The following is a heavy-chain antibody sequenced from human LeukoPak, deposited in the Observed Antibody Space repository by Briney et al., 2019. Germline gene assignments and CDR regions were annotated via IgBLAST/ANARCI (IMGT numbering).Heavy chain of an antibody. V-gene: IGHV3-30-3*01. CDR2: ISYDGSNK. J-gene: IGHJ5*02. CDR1: GFTFSSYW. D-gene: IGHD6-13*01. CDR3: ARDGYSSSWEVNWFDP. Sequence: GGSLRLSCAASGFTFSSYWMSWVRQAPGKGLEWVAVISYDGSNKYYADSVKGRFTISRDNSKNTLYLQMNSLRAEDTAVYYCARDGYSSSWEVNWFDPWGQGTLVTVSS.